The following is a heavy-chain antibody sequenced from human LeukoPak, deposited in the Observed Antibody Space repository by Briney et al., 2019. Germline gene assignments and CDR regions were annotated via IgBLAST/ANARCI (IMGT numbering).Heavy chain of an antibody. D-gene: IGHD3-3*01. Sequence: SETLSLTCTVSGGSISSSSYYWGWIRQPPGKGLEWIGSIYYSGSTYYNPSLKSRVTISVDTSKNQFSLKLSSVTAADTAVYYCARLLGVGILSFDYWGQGTLVTVSS. CDR3: ARLLGVGILSFDY. CDR1: GGSISSSSYY. J-gene: IGHJ4*02. CDR2: IYYSGST. V-gene: IGHV4-39*01.